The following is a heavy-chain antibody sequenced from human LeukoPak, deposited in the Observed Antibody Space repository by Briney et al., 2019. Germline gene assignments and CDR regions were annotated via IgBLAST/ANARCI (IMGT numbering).Heavy chain of an antibody. CDR2: INHSGST. Sequence: GSLRLSCAASGFTFSSYWMSWVRQPPGKGLEWIGEINHSGSTNYNPSLKSRVTISVDTSKNQFSLKLSSVTAADTAVYYCASRGGVVVPAATLPKNWFDPWGQGTLVTVSS. CDR1: GFTFSSYW. J-gene: IGHJ5*02. CDR3: ASRGGVVVPAATLPKNWFDP. V-gene: IGHV4-34*01. D-gene: IGHD2-2*01.